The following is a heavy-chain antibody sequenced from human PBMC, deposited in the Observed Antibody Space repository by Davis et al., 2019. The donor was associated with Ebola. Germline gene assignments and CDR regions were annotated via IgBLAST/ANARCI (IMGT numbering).Heavy chain of an antibody. V-gene: IGHV3-48*02. CDR1: GFTFSSYS. CDR2: ISPSSTTI. Sequence: GESLKISCAASGFTFSSYSMNWVRQAPGKGLEWVSYISPSSTTIYYADSVKGRFTISRDYAKNSLDLQMDSLRDEDTAVYYCAREEGPFLSSWYWFDPWGQGTPVTVSS. D-gene: IGHD6-13*01. CDR3: AREEGPFLSSWYWFDP. J-gene: IGHJ5*02.